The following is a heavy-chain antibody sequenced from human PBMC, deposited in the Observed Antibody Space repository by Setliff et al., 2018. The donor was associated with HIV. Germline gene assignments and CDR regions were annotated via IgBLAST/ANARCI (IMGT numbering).Heavy chain of an antibody. CDR2: IYYSGST. J-gene: IGHJ4*02. V-gene: IGHV4-39*01. D-gene: IGHD5-12*01. CDR1: GGSISSSSYN. Sequence: SETLSLTCTVSGGSISSSSYNWGWIRQPPGKGLEWIGSIYYSGSTYYNPSLKSRVTIPVDTSKNQFSLKLSSVTAADTAVYYCARHLYGGYTGGFDYWGQGTLVTVSS. CDR3: ARHLYGGYTGGFDY.